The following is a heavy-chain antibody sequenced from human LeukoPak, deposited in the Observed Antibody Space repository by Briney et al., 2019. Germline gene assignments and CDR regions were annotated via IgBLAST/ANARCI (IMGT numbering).Heavy chain of an antibody. J-gene: IGHJ4*02. CDR3: AKELRSLLTMIVVVINSFDY. CDR2: ISGSGGST. D-gene: IGHD3-22*01. CDR1: GFTFSSYA. Sequence: GGSLRLSCAASGFTFSSYAMSWVRQAPGKGLEWVSAISGSGGSTYYADSVKGRFTISRDNSKNTLYLQMNSLRAEDTAVYYCAKELRSLLTMIVVVINSFDYWGRGTLVTVSS. V-gene: IGHV3-23*01.